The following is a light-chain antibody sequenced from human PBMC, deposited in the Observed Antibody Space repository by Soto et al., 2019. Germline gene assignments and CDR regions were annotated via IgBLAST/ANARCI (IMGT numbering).Light chain of an antibody. CDR3: QQYENLPT. Sequence: DIQMTQSPSSLSASVGDRVTITCQASQNINNYLNWYQQKPGRAPKLLIYDASNLEAGVPSRFRGSGSGTDFTLTISRLQPEDIATYYCQQYENLPTFGQGTRLENK. CDR1: QNINNY. CDR2: DAS. V-gene: IGKV1-33*01. J-gene: IGKJ5*01.